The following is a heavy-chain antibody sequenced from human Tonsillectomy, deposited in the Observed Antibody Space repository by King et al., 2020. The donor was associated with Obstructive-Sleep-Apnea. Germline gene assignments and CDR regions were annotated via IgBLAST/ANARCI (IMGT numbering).Heavy chain of an antibody. CDR2: INYSGST. J-gene: IGHJ6*02. Sequence: QVQLQESGPGLVKPSETLSLTCTVSGGSIGSSSYYWGWIRQPPGKGLEWIGSINYSGSTYYNPSPRSRVSISVDTSKNQLSLRLTSVTAADTAVYYCARLDIEYSYRYGMDVWGQGTTVTVSS. CDR1: GGSIGSSSYY. CDR3: ARLDIEYSYRYGMDV. D-gene: IGHD2-2*03. V-gene: IGHV4-39*07.